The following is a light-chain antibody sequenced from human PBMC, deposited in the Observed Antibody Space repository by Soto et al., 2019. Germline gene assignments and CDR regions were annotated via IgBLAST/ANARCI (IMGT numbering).Light chain of an antibody. J-gene: IGLJ1*01. CDR3: SSYTRSSTYV. Sequence: QSALTQPASVSGSPGQSITISCTGTSSDVGGYNYVSWYQQHPGKDPKLMIYDVSNRPSGVSNRYSGSKSGNTASLSISGLQAEDEAEYYCSSYTRSSTYVFGTGTKLTVL. V-gene: IGLV2-14*01. CDR2: DVS. CDR1: SSDVGGYNY.